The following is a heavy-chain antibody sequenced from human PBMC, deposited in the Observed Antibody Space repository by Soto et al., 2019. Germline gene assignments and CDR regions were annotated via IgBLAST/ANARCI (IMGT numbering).Heavy chain of an antibody. CDR1: GDTSSNQG. CDR3: ARYPDEVVGTDYLFYGMDV. J-gene: IGHJ6*02. D-gene: IGHD1-26*01. V-gene: IGHV1-69*06. CDR2: ILPVFGTT. Sequence: SVKVSCKASGDTSSNQGVSWVRQAPGQGLEWMGGILPVFGTTTYARNFQGRITITADKSTSTVYMELTSLRSDDTATYYCARYPDEVVGTDYLFYGMDVWDQGATVPVSS.